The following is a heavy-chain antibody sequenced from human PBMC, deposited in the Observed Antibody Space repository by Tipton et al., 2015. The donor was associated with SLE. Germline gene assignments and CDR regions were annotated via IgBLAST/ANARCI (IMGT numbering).Heavy chain of an antibody. CDR1: GGSISSGSYY. Sequence: TLSLTYTVSGGSISSGSYYWSWIRQPAGKGLEWIGYIYTSGSTNYNPSLKSRVTISVDTSKNQFSLKLSSVTAADTAVYYCARSPPYYYDSSGLDYWGQGTLVTVSS. J-gene: IGHJ4*02. CDR3: ARSPPYYYDSSGLDY. D-gene: IGHD3-22*01. V-gene: IGHV4-61*09. CDR2: IYTSGST.